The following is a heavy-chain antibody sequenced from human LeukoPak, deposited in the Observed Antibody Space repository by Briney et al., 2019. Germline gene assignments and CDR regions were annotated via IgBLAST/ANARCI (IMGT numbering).Heavy chain of an antibody. CDR3: ARSYSSGPHYFDY. D-gene: IGHD6-19*01. Sequence: SETLSPPWAVYGGPFRGYYWGWFRQPPGKGLGWIGEINHSGSTNYNPSLKSRVTISVDTSKNQFSLKLSSVTAADTAVYYCARSYSSGPHYFDYWGQGTLVTVSS. CDR1: GGPFRGYY. V-gene: IGHV4-34*01. J-gene: IGHJ4*02. CDR2: INHSGST.